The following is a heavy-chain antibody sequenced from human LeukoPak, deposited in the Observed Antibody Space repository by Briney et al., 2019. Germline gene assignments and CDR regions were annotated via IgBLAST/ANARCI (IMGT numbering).Heavy chain of an antibody. CDR1: GFTFSNYA. CDR3: AKDTRYGSETFGAFDI. Sequence: GGSLRLSCAASGFTFSNYAMSWVRQAPGKGLEWVSGTSGGGGDTSYADSVKGRFTISRDNSKNTLYLHMNSLRAEVTAVYYCAKDTRYGSETFGAFDIWGQGTMITVSS. J-gene: IGHJ3*02. CDR2: TSGGGGDT. V-gene: IGHV3-23*01. D-gene: IGHD3-10*01.